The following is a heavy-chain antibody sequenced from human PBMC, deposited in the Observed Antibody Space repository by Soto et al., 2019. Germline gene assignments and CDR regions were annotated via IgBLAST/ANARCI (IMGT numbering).Heavy chain of an antibody. J-gene: IGHJ6*02. CDR1: GFEGDDYA. Sequence: PGGSLRLSCRFSGFEGDDYALTWVRQAPGKGLEWVAFTTSPTYGGTTEYAASVKGRFSISRDDSKSVAYLQMNSLQIEDTAIYFCTRDGDYYGMDVWGQGTTVTVSS. V-gene: IGHV3-49*04. CDR2: TTSPTYGGTT. CDR3: TRDGDYYGMDV.